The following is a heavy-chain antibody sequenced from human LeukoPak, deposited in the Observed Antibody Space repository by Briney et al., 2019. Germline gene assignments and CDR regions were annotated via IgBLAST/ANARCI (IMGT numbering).Heavy chain of an antibody. CDR3: ARAGEGLSGSYLLYYYYYGMDV. CDR2: IIPIFGTA. J-gene: IGHJ6*04. Sequence: TVKVSCKASGGTFSSYAISWVRQAPGQGLEWMGGIIPIFGTANYAQKFQGRVTITADKSTSTAYMELSSLRSEDTAVYYCARAGEGLSGSYLLYYYYYGMDVWGKGTTVTVSS. CDR1: GGTFSSYA. D-gene: IGHD3-10*01. V-gene: IGHV1-69*06.